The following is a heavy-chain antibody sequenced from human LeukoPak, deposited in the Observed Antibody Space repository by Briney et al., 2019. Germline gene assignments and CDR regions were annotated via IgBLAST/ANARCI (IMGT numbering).Heavy chain of an antibody. CDR3: ARVLRMVRGVITTYYYYYMDV. CDR2: IYYSGST. V-gene: IGHV4-59*12. CDR1: GGSISHYY. D-gene: IGHD3-10*01. Sequence: SETLSLTCTVSGGSISHYYWSWIRQPPGKGLEWIGSIYYSGSTYYNPSLKSRVTISVDTSKNQFSLKLSSVTAADTAVYYCARVLRMVRGVITTYYYYYMDVWGKGTTVTVSS. J-gene: IGHJ6*03.